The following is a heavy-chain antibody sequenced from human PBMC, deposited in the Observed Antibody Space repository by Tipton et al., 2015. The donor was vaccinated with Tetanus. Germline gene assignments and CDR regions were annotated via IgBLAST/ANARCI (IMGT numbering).Heavy chain of an antibody. CDR1: GGSFSGYY. CDR2: INHSGST. CDR3: AREGGYGDYYFDY. J-gene: IGHJ4*02. Sequence: TLSLTCAVYGGSFSGYYWSWIRQPPGKGLEWIGEINHSGSTNYNPSLKSRVTISVDTSKNQFSLKLSSVTAADTAVYYCAREGGYGDYYFDYWGQGTLVTVSS. D-gene: IGHD4-17*01. V-gene: IGHV4-34*01.